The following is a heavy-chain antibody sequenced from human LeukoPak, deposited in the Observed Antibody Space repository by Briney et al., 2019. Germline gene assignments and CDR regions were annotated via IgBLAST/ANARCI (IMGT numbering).Heavy chain of an antibody. J-gene: IGHJ4*02. CDR3: ARDRGRGIAAAGTFFDY. CDR1: GGSISSITYS. CDR2: IYYSGTT. Sequence: SETLSLTCTVSGGSISSITYSWGWIRQPPGKGLEWIGNIYYSGTTYYNPSLRSRVTISVDTSKNQFSLKLSSVTAADTAVYYCARDRGRGIAAAGTFFDYWGQGTLVTVSS. D-gene: IGHD6-13*01. V-gene: IGHV4-39*02.